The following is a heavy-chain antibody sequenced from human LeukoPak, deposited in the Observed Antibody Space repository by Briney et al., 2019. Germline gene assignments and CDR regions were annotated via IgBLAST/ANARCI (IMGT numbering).Heavy chain of an antibody. CDR3: ARDNLYSSGPESDY. J-gene: IGHJ4*02. CDR1: GGTFSSYA. CDR2: IIPIFGTA. Sequence: ASVKVSCKASGGTFSSYAISWVRQAPGQGLEWMGRIIPIFGTANYAQKFQGRATITTDESTSTAYMELSSLRSEDTAVYYCARDNLYSSGPESDYWGQGTLVTVSS. D-gene: IGHD6-19*01. V-gene: IGHV1-69*05.